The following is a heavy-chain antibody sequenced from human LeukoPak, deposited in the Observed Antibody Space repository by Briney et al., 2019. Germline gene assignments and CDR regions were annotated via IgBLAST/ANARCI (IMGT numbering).Heavy chain of an antibody. CDR2: ISGSGGST. CDR1: GFTFSSYA. D-gene: IGHD6-19*01. CDR3: AKDQAGIAVAGTYYYGMDV. V-gene: IGHV3-23*01. Sequence: GGSLRLSCASSGFTFSSYAMSWVRQAPGKGLEWVSAISGSGGSTYYADSVKGRFTISRDNSKNTLYLQMNSLRAEDTAVYYCAKDQAGIAVAGTYYYGMDVWGQGTTVTVSS. J-gene: IGHJ6*02.